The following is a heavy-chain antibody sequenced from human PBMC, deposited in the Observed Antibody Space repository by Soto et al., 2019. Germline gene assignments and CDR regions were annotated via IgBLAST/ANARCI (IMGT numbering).Heavy chain of an antibody. CDR1: GFIFSSYP. Sequence: QVQLVESGGGVVQPGRSPRLSCAASGFIFSSYPMHWVRQAPGKGLEWVAVISDDGSTKYYADSVKGRFTISRDNSKNTLYLQMNSLSADDTAVYYCTRADVTVTLSVFDPWGQGTLVTVSS. CDR3: TRADVTVTLSVFDP. V-gene: IGHV3-30-3*01. D-gene: IGHD4-17*01. J-gene: IGHJ5*02. CDR2: ISDDGSTK.